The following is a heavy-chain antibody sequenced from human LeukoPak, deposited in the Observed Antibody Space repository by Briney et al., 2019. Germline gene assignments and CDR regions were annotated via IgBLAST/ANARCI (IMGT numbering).Heavy chain of an antibody. CDR2: IYYSGST. CDR3: ARGYCSSTSCYGPRFDP. D-gene: IGHD2-2*01. V-gene: IGHV4-30-4*08. CDR1: GGSISSGDYY. Sequence: PSETLSLTCTVSGGSISSGDYYWSWMRQPPGKGLEWIGYIYYSGSTYYNPSLKSRVTISLDTSKNQFSLKLSSVTAADTAVYYCARGYCSSTSCYGPRFDPWGQGTLVTASS. J-gene: IGHJ5*02.